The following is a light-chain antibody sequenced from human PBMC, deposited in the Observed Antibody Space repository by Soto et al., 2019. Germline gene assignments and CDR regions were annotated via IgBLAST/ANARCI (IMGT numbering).Light chain of an antibody. CDR1: QSVSIH. CDR3: QQYSNWPPIT. V-gene: IGKV3-15*01. CDR2: DTS. Sequence: VVTQSPGTLSVCLGERATLSCRASQSVSIHLAWYQQKPGQAPRLLIYDTSTRATGIPARFSGSGSGTEFTLTISSLQSEDFAVYYCQQYSNWPPITFGQRTRLEI. J-gene: IGKJ5*01.